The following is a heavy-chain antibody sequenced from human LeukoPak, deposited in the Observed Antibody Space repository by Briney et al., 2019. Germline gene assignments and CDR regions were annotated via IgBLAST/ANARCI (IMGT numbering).Heavy chain of an antibody. CDR3: AELGITMIGGV. CDR1: GFTFSSYA. V-gene: IGHV3-23*01. J-gene: IGHJ6*04. D-gene: IGHD3-10*02. Sequence: AGGSLRLSCAASGFTFSSYAMSWVRQAPGKGLEWVSAISGSGGITYYADSVKRRFTISRDNSKNTLYLQMNSLRAEDTAVYYCAELGITMIGGVWGKGTTVTISS. CDR2: ISGSGGIT.